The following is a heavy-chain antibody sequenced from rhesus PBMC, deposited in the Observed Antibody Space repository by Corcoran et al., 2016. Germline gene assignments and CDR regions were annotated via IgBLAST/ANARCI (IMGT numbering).Heavy chain of an antibody. J-gene: IGHJ5-1*01. V-gene: IGHV4S11*01. CDR1: GGSISSNY. CDR3: ARGTGTNRFDV. Sequence: QVQLQESGPELVKPSETLSLTCAVSGGSISSNYWSWSRQPPGKGREGIGYIGGSSGSPTDNPSRKRRVTWSVAPSKNQLSLRLSSGTAADTAVYYCARGTGTNRFDVWGPGVLVTVSS. D-gene: IGHD1-26*01. CDR2: IGGSSGSP.